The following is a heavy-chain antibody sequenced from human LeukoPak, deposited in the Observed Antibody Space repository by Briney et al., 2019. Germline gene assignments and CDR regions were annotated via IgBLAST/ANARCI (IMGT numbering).Heavy chain of an antibody. D-gene: IGHD3-16*02. J-gene: IGHJ4*02. V-gene: IGHV3-7*01. Sequence: GGSLRLSCAASGFIFSNYWMSWVRQAPGKGLEWVGNIKQDGSEKYYVDSVKGRFTISRDNDKNSLYLQMNGLRAEDTAVYFCARDSAVWGSYRLWEFDFWGQGTLVTVSS. CDR3: ARDSAVWGSYRLWEFDF. CDR1: GFIFSNYW. CDR2: IKQDGSEK.